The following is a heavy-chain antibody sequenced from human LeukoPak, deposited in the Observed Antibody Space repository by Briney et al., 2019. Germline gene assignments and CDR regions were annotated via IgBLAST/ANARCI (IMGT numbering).Heavy chain of an antibody. CDR2: INSKPDGGTT. Sequence: GGSLRLSCGGSGFTFSNAWMSWVHQAPGKGLEWVGCINSKPDGGTTDDAAPVKGRFTISRYDSKNTLYVQMNSLKTEDTAVYYCMRTYYYDSSGRKYFDYWGQGTLVTVSS. V-gene: IGHV3-15*01. CDR3: MRTYYYDSSGRKYFDY. D-gene: IGHD3-22*01. J-gene: IGHJ4*02. CDR1: GFTFSNAW.